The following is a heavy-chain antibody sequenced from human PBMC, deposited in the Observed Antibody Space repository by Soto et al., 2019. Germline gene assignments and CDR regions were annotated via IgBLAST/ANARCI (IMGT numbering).Heavy chain of an antibody. V-gene: IGHV1-3*01. Sequence: ASVKVSCKASGYTFTSYAMHWVRQAPGQRLEWMGWINAGNGNTKYSQKFQDRVTITRDTSANTAYMELSSLRSEDTAVYYCERGSAAAGPYYFDYWAQGTLVTVSS. J-gene: IGHJ4*02. CDR3: ERGSAAAGPYYFDY. CDR2: INAGNGNT. D-gene: IGHD6-13*01. CDR1: GYTFTSYA.